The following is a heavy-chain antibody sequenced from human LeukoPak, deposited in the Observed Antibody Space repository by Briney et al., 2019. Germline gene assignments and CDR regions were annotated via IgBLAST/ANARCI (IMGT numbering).Heavy chain of an antibody. V-gene: IGHV4-59*01. Sequence: SETLSLTCTVSGGSISSYYWSWIRQPPGKGLEWIGYIYYSGSTNYNPSLKSRVTISVDTSKNQFSLKLSSVTAADTAVHYCARDSGGSHDYWGQGTLVTVSS. D-gene: IGHD1-26*01. J-gene: IGHJ4*02. CDR1: GGSISSYY. CDR2: IYYSGST. CDR3: ARDSGGSHDY.